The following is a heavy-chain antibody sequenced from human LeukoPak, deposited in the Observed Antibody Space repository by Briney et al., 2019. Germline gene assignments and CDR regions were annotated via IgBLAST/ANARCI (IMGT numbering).Heavy chain of an antibody. CDR1: GFTFDKYG. Sequence: GGSLRLSCAVSGFTFDKYGMHWVRHVPGKGLEWVSGMTLDSGRIGYADSVKGRFTISRDKAKNSVFLQMNNVRTEDTALYYCVKDMEPGGSGHWGPGTLVTVSS. CDR2: MTLDSGRI. D-gene: IGHD1-26*01. J-gene: IGHJ4*02. CDR3: VKDMEPGGSGH. V-gene: IGHV3-9*01.